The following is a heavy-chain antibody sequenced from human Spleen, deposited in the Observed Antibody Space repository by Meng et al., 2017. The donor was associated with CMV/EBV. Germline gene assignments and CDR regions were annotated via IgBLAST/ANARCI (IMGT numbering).Heavy chain of an antibody. J-gene: IGHJ4*02. CDR2: IRSKAYGGTI. Sequence: GESLKISCATSGFKFDDCPLSWVRQAPGKGLEWVGFIRSKAYGGTIEYAASVKGRFTISRDDSKSIAYLEMNSLTTEDTALYYCTKFPAAGPFDFWGQGALVTVSS. D-gene: IGHD6-25*01. CDR3: TKFPAAGPFDF. V-gene: IGHV3-49*02. CDR1: GFKFDDCP.